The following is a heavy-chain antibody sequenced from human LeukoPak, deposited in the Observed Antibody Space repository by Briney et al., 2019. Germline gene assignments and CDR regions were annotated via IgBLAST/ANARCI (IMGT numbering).Heavy chain of an antibody. CDR2: MNPNSGNT. CDR1: GYTFTSYD. CDR3: ARRGYYGSGSYYFYYYYGMDV. J-gene: IGHJ6*02. D-gene: IGHD3-10*01. Sequence: ASVKVSCKASGYTFTSYDINWVRQATGQGLEWMGWMNPNSGNTGYAQKFQGRVTMTRNTSISTAYMELSSLRSEDTAVYYCARRGYYGSGSYYFYYYYGMDVWGQGTTVTVSS. V-gene: IGHV1-8*01.